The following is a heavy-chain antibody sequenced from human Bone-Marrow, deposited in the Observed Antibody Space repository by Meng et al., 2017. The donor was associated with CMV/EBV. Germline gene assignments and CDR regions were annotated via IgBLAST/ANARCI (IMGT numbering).Heavy chain of an antibody. CDR1: GLNFSNYI. D-gene: IGHD3-16*01. J-gene: IGHJ4*02. V-gene: IGHV3-21*01. CDR3: ATVTGSD. CDR2: ISGSGRYK. Sequence: GESLKISCAASGLNFSNYIMNWVRQAPGKGLEWVSSISGSGRYKFYADSLKGRFTTSRDNAKNSLFLQMSSLRAEDTALYYCATVTGSDWGQGTLVTVSS.